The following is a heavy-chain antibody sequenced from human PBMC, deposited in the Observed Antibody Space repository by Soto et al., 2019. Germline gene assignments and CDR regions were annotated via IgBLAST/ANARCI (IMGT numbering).Heavy chain of an antibody. CDR1: GFALRTYG. D-gene: IGHD1-1*01. J-gene: IGHJ6*02. V-gene: IGHV3-30*03. Sequence: GGSLRLSCATSGFALRTYGMQWVRQAPGKGLEWVAYISFDGDQEYYVDSVRGRFTISREYFGNMVYLQRNSLRVDDTAVYFCARVQNVEGIRNYYYYAMDVWGQGTTVTVSS. CDR2: ISFDGDQE. CDR3: ARVQNVEGIRNYYYYAMDV.